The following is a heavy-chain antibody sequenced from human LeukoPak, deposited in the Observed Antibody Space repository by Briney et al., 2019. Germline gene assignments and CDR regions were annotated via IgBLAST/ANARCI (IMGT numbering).Heavy chain of an antibody. Sequence: GGSLRLSCAASGFTFGTYWMHWVRQAPGKGLEWVSVISTGGDNTHYADSVKGRFTISRDNSKNTLYLQMNSLRAQDTAVYYCAKVGYSGAWYTPFDYWGQGTLVTVSS. CDR1: GFTFGTYW. V-gene: IGHV3-23*01. CDR2: ISTGGDNT. J-gene: IGHJ4*02. CDR3: AKVGYSGAWYTPFDY. D-gene: IGHD6-19*01.